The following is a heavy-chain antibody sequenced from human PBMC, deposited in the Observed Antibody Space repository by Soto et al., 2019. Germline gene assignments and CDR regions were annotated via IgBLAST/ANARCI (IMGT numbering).Heavy chain of an antibody. CDR2: IMSKTDGGTT. CDR1: GFTFSKAW. J-gene: IGHJ4*02. D-gene: IGHD1-26*01. Sequence: XVSLRLSGATSGFTFSKAWVGWVRQAPGKGLEWVGRIMSKTDGGTTDYAAPVKGRFTISRDDSKSTLYLQMNSLKTEDTAFYYCTTDSGMSPYSFDYWGQGTLVTVSS. V-gene: IGHV3-15*01. CDR3: TTDSGMSPYSFDY.